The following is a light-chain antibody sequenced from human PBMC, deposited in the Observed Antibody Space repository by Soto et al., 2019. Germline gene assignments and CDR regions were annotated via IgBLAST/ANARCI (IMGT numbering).Light chain of an antibody. J-gene: IGKJ2*01. CDR3: LQYSTWPPLYT. V-gene: IGKV3-15*01. Sequence: EIVMTQSPATLSVSLGERVTLSCRASQSVSSYLAWYQQKPGQAPRLLISDASTRATDIPDRFSGSGSGTDFTLTISCLQSTDLAVYYCLQYSTWPPLYTFGQGTKLEIK. CDR1: QSVSSY. CDR2: DAS.